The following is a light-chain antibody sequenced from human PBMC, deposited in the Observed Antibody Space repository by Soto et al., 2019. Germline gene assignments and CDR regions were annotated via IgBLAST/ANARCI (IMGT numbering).Light chain of an antibody. J-gene: IGKJ1*01. CDR2: DAS. CDR3: HQRQSWPRT. V-gene: IGKV3-11*01. CDR1: QSVSSF. Sequence: EIVLTQSPATLSLSPGERATLSCRASQSVSSFLAWYQQKPGQAPRLLIYDASHRATGIPARFSGSGSGTDFTLTISSLEPEDFAVYYCHQRQSWPRTFGQGTKVDIK.